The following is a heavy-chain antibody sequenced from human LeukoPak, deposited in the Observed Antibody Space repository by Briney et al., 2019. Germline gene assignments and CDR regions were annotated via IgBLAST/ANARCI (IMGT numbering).Heavy chain of an antibody. V-gene: IGHV4-39*07. D-gene: IGHD2/OR15-2a*01. Sequence: SETLSLTCSVSGDSITGYYWGWIRQPPGKGLEWIGNIYYTGNTYYNSSLKSRVTISVDTSKNQFSLKLSSVTAADTAVYYCARDQADEYENYSDYWGQGTLVTVSS. J-gene: IGHJ4*02. CDR1: GDSITGYY. CDR3: ARDQADEYENYSDY. CDR2: IYYTGNT.